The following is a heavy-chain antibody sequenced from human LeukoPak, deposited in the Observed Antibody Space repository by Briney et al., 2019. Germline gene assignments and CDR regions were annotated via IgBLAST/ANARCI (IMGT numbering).Heavy chain of an antibody. CDR3: GLIGAAVPLDY. J-gene: IGHJ4*02. D-gene: IGHD6-13*01. Sequence: ASVKVSCKASGYTFTSYYMHWVRQAPGQGLEWMGISNPSGGSTSYTQKFQGRVTMTRDTSTSTVYMELSSLRSEDTAVYYCGLIGAAVPLDYWGQGTLVTVSS. V-gene: IGHV1-46*01. CDR1: GYTFTSYY. CDR2: SNPSGGST.